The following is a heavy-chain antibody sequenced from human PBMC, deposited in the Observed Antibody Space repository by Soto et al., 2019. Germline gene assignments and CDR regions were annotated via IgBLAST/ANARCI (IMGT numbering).Heavy chain of an antibody. Sequence: EVQLVQSGAEVKKPGESLKISCKGSGYSYTSYWIGWVRQMPGKGLEWMGIIYPGDSDTRYSPSFQGQVTISADKSISTADLQWSSLKASDTAMYYCARHGVVDILTGQPDYWGQGTLGTVSS. CDR3: ARHGVVDILTGQPDY. CDR1: GYSYTSYW. J-gene: IGHJ4*02. D-gene: IGHD3-9*01. CDR2: IYPGDSDT. V-gene: IGHV5-51*01.